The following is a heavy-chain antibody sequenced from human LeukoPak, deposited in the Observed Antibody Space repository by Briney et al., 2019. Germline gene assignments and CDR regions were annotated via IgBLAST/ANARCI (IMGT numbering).Heavy chain of an antibody. CDR3: ASGGSYLPNFDY. V-gene: IGHV3-30*02. CDR2: IRYDGSNK. J-gene: IGHJ4*02. CDR1: GFTFSNYG. D-gene: IGHD2-15*01. Sequence: GGSLRLPCAASGFTFSNYGMHWVRQAPGKGLEWVAFIRYDGSNKYYADSVKGRFTTSRDNSKKTLYLQMNSLRAEDTAVYYCASGGSYLPNFDYWGQGTLVTVSS.